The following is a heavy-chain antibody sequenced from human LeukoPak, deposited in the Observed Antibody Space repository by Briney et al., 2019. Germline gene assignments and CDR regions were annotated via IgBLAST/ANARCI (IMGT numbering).Heavy chain of an antibody. CDR2: IYSGGST. J-gene: IGHJ5*02. CDR3: AKDSAQPVWWNNWFDP. CDR1: GFIVSSNY. V-gene: IGHV3-66*01. D-gene: IGHD4/OR15-4a*01. Sequence: GGSLRLSCAASGFIVSSNYMSWVRQAPGKGPEWVSVIYSGGSTDYADSVKDRFTISRDTSKNTLYLQMNSLRAEDTALYYCAKDSAQPVWWNNWFDPWGQGTLVSVSS.